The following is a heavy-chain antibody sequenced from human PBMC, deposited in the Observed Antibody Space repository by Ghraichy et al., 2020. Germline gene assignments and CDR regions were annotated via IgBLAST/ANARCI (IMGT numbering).Heavy chain of an antibody. CDR2: IYYSGST. CDR1: GGSISSYY. CDR3: ARSITMVRGVIRYFDY. D-gene: IGHD3-10*01. V-gene: IGHV4-59*01. Sequence: SETLSLTCTVSGGSISSYYWSWIRQPPGKGLEWIGYIYYSGSTNYNPSLKGRVTISVDTSKNQFSLKLSSVTAADTAVYYCARSITMVRGVIRYFDYWGQGTLVTVSS. J-gene: IGHJ4*02.